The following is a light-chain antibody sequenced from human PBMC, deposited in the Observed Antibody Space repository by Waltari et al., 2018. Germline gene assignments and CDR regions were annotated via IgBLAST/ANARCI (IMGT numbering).Light chain of an antibody. CDR1: SSNIGAGYE. J-gene: IGLJ3*02. Sequence: QSVLTQPPFLSGAPGQTITISCTGSSSNIGAGYELNWYQQLPGKAPKLLMFGFSNRPSGVPDRFSGSKSGTAAALAITGLQPEDEADYYCQSYDSRRGGQVVFGGGTKVTVL. CDR3: QSYDSRRGGQVV. CDR2: GFS. V-gene: IGLV1-40*01.